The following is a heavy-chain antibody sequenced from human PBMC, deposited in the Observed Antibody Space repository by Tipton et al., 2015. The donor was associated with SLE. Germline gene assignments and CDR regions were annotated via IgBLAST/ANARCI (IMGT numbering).Heavy chain of an antibody. CDR1: GGSFSGHY. CDR3: ARRDGYSSIRNWFDP. Sequence: TLSLTCAVYGGSFSGHYWSWIRQPPGKGLEWIGEINHSGSTNYNPSLKSRVAISVDTSKNQFSLKVSSVTAADTAVYYCARRDGYSSIRNWFDPWGQGTLVTVSS. D-gene: IGHD6-13*01. J-gene: IGHJ5*02. CDR2: INHSGST. V-gene: IGHV4-34*01.